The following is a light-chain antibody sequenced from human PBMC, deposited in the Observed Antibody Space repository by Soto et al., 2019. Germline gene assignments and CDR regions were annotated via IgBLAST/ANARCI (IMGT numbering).Light chain of an antibody. Sequence: DIQLTHSPSFLSASVGDRVTMTCRASQGISTYLAWYQQKPGKAPKLLIYAASTLQSGVPSRFSGSGSGTEFALAISSLQPEDFATYYCQQLITYPQTFGQGTKVDIK. CDR2: AAS. CDR1: QGISTY. J-gene: IGKJ1*01. V-gene: IGKV1-9*01. CDR3: QQLITYPQT.